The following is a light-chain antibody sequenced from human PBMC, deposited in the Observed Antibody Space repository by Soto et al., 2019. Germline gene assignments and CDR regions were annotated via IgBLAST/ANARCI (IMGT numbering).Light chain of an antibody. CDR2: STG. CDR3: LLFYGGAQLV. CDR1: TGAVTSGYY. J-gene: IGLJ3*02. Sequence: QAVVTQEPSLTVSLGGTVTLTCASSTGAVTSGYYPNWFQQKPAHAPRALIYSTGNKNSGTPARFSGSVHGGKAVRTLSGVQPXXXAEYYCLLFYGGAQLVFGGGTKLTV. V-gene: IGLV7-43*01.